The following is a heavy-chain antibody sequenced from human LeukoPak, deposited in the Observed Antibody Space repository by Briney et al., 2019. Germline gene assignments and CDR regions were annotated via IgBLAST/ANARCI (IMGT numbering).Heavy chain of an antibody. J-gene: IGHJ4*02. CDR3: AKPWGDILTEVGQYYFDY. V-gene: IGHV3-30*18. CDR2: ISYDGSNK. D-gene: IGHD3-9*01. CDR1: GFTFSSYG. Sequence: PGGSLRLSCAASGFTFSSYGMHWVRQAPGKGLEWVAVISYDGSNKYYADSVKGRFTISRDNSKNTLYLQMNSLRAEDTAVYYCAKPWGDILTEVGQYYFDYWGQGTLVTVSS.